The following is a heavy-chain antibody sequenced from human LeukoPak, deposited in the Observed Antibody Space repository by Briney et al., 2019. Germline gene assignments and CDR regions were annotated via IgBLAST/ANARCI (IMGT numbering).Heavy chain of an antibody. V-gene: IGHV3-30*18. CDR2: ISYDGSNK. CDR1: GFTFSSYG. CDR3: AKDRGHEFDY. J-gene: IGHJ4*02. D-gene: IGHD3-10*01. Sequence: PGGSLRLSCAASGFTFSSYGMPWVRQAPGKGLEWVAVISYDGSNKYYADSVKGRFTISRDNSKNTLYLQMNSLRAEDTAVYYCAKDRGHEFDYWGQGTLVTVSS.